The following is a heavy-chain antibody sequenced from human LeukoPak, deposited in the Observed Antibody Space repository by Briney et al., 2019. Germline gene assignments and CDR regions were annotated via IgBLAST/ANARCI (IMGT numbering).Heavy chain of an antibody. CDR2: IKEGGSEK. Sequence: GGSLRLSCAASGITVNTNYMSWVRQAPGKGLEWVASIKEGGSEKYYVDSVKGRFTISRDNAKNSVYLQMNSLRTEDTAVYYCARGPHWGQGTLVTVSS. V-gene: IGHV3-7*01. CDR1: GITVNTNY. J-gene: IGHJ4*02. CDR3: ARGPH.